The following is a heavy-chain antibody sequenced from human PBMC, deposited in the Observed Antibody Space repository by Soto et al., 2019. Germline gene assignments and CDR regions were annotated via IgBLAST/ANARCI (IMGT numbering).Heavy chain of an antibody. V-gene: IGHV3-23*01. Sequence: GGSLRLSCSASGFTFRTYAMVWVRQAPGKGLEWVSGFSGSGASTYYADSVKGRFTISRDNSNNTLYLQMSSLRAEDTAVYYCAKGSIEYSSSFPDYWGQGTLVTVS. CDR2: FSGSGAST. CDR3: AKGSIEYSSSFPDY. J-gene: IGHJ4*02. D-gene: IGHD6-6*01. CDR1: GFTFRTYA.